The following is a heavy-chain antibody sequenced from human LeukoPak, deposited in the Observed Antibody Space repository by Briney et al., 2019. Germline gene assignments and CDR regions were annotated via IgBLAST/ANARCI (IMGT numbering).Heavy chain of an antibody. CDR2: ISGSSSTI. Sequence: AGGSLRLSCAASGFTFDDYAMHWVRQAPGRGLEWVSYISGSSSTIYYADSVKGRFTISRDNAKNSLYLQMNSLRAEDTAVYYCARGAPLYGGLDYWGQGTLVTVSS. CDR3: ARGAPLYGGLDY. CDR1: GFTFDDYA. J-gene: IGHJ4*02. D-gene: IGHD4-23*01. V-gene: IGHV3-48*01.